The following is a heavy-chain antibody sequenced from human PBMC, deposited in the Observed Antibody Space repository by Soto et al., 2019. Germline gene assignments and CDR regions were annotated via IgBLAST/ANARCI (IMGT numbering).Heavy chain of an antibody. CDR1: GYTFSHYG. D-gene: IGHD1-26*01. CDR2: VTGYDGNA. Sequence: QVQLVQSGAEVKKSGASMKVSCKASGYTFSHYGISWVRQAPGQGLEWMGWVTGYDGNANYAQRFQGRVTMTTDTATNTAYMDLRRLTSDDTAVYYCARTTHEEPTFDYWGQGTLITVS. V-gene: IGHV1-18*01. CDR3: ARTTHEEPTFDY. J-gene: IGHJ4*02.